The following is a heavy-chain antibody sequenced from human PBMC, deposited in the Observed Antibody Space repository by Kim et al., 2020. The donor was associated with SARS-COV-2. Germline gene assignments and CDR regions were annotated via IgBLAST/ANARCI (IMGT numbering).Heavy chain of an antibody. CDR2: INHSGST. V-gene: IGHV4-34*01. D-gene: IGHD3-10*01. J-gene: IGHJ6*01. Sequence: SETLSLTCAVYGGSFSGYYWSWIRQPPGKGLEWIGEINHSGSTNYNPSLKSRVTISVDTSKNQFSLKLSSVTAADTAVYYCARGGYYGSGSARNPVHYYG. CDR3: ARGGYYGSGSARNPVHYYG. CDR1: GGSFSGYY.